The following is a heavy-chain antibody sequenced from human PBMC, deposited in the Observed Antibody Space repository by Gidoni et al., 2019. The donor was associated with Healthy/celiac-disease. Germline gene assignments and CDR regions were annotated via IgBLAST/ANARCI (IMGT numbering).Heavy chain of an antibody. J-gene: IGHJ4*02. V-gene: IGHV3-66*01. CDR2: IYSGGST. CDR1: GFTVSSNY. CDR3: AREIPPGGEMATGGYDY. D-gene: IGHD5-12*01. Sequence: EVQLVESGGGLVQPGGSLRLSCAASGFTVSSNYMRLVRQAPGTGLEWVSVIYSGGSTYYADSVKGRFTISRDNSKNTLYLQMNSLRAEDTAVYYCAREIPPGGEMATGGYDYWGQGTLVTVSS.